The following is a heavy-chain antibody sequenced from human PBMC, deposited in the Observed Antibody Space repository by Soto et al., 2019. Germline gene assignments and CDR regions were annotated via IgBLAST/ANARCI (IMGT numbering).Heavy chain of an antibody. Sequence: QVQLVESGGGLVKPGGCLRLSCAASGFTFSDYYMSWIRQAPGKGLEWVSYISSSGSDTNYADSVKGRFTVSRDNAKNSLYMPMNSLSAEDTAVYYCARCLRGYGGYRGYWGQGTLVTVSS. J-gene: IGHJ4*02. CDR2: ISSSGSDT. CDR1: GFTFSDYY. CDR3: ARCLRGYGGYRGY. D-gene: IGHD5-12*01. V-gene: IGHV3-11*05.